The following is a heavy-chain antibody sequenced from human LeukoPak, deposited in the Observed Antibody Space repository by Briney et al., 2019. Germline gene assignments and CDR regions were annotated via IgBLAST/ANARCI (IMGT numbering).Heavy chain of an antibody. D-gene: IGHD6-6*01. CDR2: ISSSSKI. CDR1: GFTFSSYA. J-gene: IGHJ5*02. CDR3: ARSANPGVHDFDP. V-gene: IGHV3-48*02. Sequence: GGSLRLSCAASGFTFSSYAMAWVRQAPGKGLEWLSYISSSSKINYADSVKGRFTTSRDNAKNSLYLQMNSLRDEDTAVYYCARSANPGVHDFDPWGQGTLVTVSS.